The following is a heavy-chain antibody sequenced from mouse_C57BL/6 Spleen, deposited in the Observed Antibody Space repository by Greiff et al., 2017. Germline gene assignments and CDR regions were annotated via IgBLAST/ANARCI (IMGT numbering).Heavy chain of an antibody. V-gene: IGHV3-6*01. CDR3: AREVHYYGSSYWYFDV. Sequence: VQLQQSGPGLVKPSQSLSLTCSVTGYSITSGYYWNWIRQFPGNKLEWMGYISYDGSNNYNPSLKNRISITRDTSKNQFFLKLNSVTTEDTATYYCAREVHYYGSSYWYFDVWGTGTTVTVSS. D-gene: IGHD1-1*01. CDR2: ISYDGSN. CDR1: GYSITSGYY. J-gene: IGHJ1*03.